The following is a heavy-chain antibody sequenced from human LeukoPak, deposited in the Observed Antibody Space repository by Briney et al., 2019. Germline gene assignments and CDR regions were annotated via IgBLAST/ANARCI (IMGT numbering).Heavy chain of an antibody. CDR3: AKDRISGQGGAARILDY. Sequence: HTGGSLRLSCGAPDSNIGTYAVTWVRQVPGKGREWVSGMSGGGLSTYYARSVKGRFTISRDTSENTFYLEMNSLGADDTALYYCAKDRISGQGGAARILDYWGQGILVTVSS. CDR2: MSGGGLST. D-gene: IGHD6-6*01. V-gene: IGHV3-23*01. J-gene: IGHJ4*02. CDR1: DSNIGTYA.